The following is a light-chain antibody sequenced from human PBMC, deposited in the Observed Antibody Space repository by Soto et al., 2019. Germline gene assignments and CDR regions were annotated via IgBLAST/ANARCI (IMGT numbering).Light chain of an antibody. CDR1: SSDVGSYNL. CDR3: CSYAGSSTLV. J-gene: IGLJ2*01. CDR2: EVS. V-gene: IGLV2-23*02. Sequence: QSVLTQPASVSASPGQSITISCTGTSSDVGSYNLVSWYQQHPGKAPKLMIYEVSKRLSGVSNRFSGSKSGNTASLTLSGLQAEDEADYYCCSYAGSSTLVFGGGTKLTVL.